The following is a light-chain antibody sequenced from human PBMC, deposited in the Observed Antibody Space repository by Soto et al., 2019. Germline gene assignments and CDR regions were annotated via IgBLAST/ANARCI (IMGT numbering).Light chain of an antibody. CDR3: QKYYNAPRT. J-gene: IGKJ1*01. V-gene: IGKV1-27*01. CDR2: AAS. Sequence: DIPMTQSPSSLSASVGDRVTITCRASEGISTFLAWYQQKPGKVPKLLIYAASTLHAGVPSRFSGTGSGTDFTLSINNLQPEDVATYYCQKYYNAPRTFGQGTKVEIK. CDR1: EGISTF.